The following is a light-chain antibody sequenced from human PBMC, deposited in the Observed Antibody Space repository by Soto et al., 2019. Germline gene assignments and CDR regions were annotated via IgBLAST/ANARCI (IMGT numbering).Light chain of an antibody. Sequence: EVVLTQSPASLSLSPGESATLSCRASQSVSVNFAWYQQKPGQAPRPLIYSASDRAPGIPARFSGRGSGTYFTLAISSLEPEDFAVYYCPERNRWPRGTVXGGTKVDIK. CDR3: PERNRWPRGT. CDR1: QSVSVN. J-gene: IGKJ4*01. CDR2: SAS. V-gene: IGKV3-11*01.